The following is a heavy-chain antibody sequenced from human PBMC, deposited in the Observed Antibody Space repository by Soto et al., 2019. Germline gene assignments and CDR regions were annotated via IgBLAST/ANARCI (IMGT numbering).Heavy chain of an antibody. D-gene: IGHD3-10*01. Sequence: GGSLRLSCAASGFTFDDYAMHWVRQAPGKGLEWVSGISWNSGSIGYADSVKDRFTISRDNAKNSLYLQMNSLRAEDTALYYCAKDPSPYYGSGSFGFDYWGQGTLVTVSS. J-gene: IGHJ4*02. CDR1: GFTFDDYA. CDR3: AKDPSPYYGSGSFGFDY. V-gene: IGHV3-9*01. CDR2: ISWNSGSI.